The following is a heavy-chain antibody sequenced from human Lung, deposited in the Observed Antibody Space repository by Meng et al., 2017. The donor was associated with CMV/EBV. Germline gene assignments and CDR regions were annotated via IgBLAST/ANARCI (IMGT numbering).Heavy chain of an antibody. CDR1: GYTFTGYY. CDR2: INPNSGGT. Sequence: SXXVSXKASGYTFTGYYMHWVRQAPGQGLEWMGWINPNSGGTNYAQKFQGRVTMTRDTSISTAYMELSRLRSDDTAVYYCARGGCSSTSCYVSWFDPWGQGTXVTCSS. D-gene: IGHD2-2*01. CDR3: ARGGCSSTSCYVSWFDP. J-gene: IGHJ5*02. V-gene: IGHV1-2*02.